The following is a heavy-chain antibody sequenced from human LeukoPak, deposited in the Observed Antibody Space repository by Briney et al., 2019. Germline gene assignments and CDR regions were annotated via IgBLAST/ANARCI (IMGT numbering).Heavy chain of an antibody. D-gene: IGHD3-16*02. CDR3: ARDEGEYEDYVWGSYPY. CDR1: GYTFTSYG. Sequence: GASVKVSCKASGYTFTSYGISWVRQAPGEGLEWMGWISAYNGNTNYAQKLQGRVTMTTDTSTSTAYMELRSLRSDDTAVYYCARDEGEYEDYVWGSYPYWGQGTLVTVSS. J-gene: IGHJ4*02. V-gene: IGHV1-18*01. CDR2: ISAYNGNT.